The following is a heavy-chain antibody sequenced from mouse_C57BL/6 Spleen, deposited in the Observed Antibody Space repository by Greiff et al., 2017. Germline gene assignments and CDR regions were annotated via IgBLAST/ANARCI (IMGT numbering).Heavy chain of an antibody. Sequence: VKLVESGPGLVQPSQSLSITCTVSGFSLTSYGVHWVRQSPGKGLEWLGVIWSGGSTDYNAAFISRLSISKDNSKSQVFFKMNSLQADDTAIYYCARELWSEGYFDYWGQGTTLTVSS. CDR2: IWSGGST. V-gene: IGHV2-2*01. J-gene: IGHJ2*01. CDR1: GFSLTSYG. D-gene: IGHD1-1*02. CDR3: ARELWSEGYFDY.